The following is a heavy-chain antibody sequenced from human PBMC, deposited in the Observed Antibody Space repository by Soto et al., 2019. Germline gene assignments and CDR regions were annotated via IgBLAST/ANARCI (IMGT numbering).Heavy chain of an antibody. CDR3: ARIPYDNSGTIFDY. Sequence: GGSLRLSCAASVFTFSSYAMSWVRQAPGKGLEWVSAISGSGGSTYYADSVKGRFTIYRDNSKNTLNLEMNSLRVEDTAVYYCARIPYDNSGTIFDYWGQGTLVTVSS. CDR1: VFTFSSYA. J-gene: IGHJ4*02. D-gene: IGHD3-22*01. CDR2: ISGSGGST. V-gene: IGHV3-23*01.